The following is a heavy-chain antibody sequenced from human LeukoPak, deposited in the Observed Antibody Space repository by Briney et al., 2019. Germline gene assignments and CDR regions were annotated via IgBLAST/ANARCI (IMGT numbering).Heavy chain of an antibody. CDR1: GGSISSGGYS. J-gene: IGHJ3*02. V-gene: IGHV4-30-2*01. Sequence: SQTLSLTCAVSGGSISSGGYSWSWIRQPPGKGLEWIGYIYHSGSTYYNPSLKSRVTISVDRSKNQFSLKLSSVTAADTAVYYCAREVAGNYYDSSGYLSDHAFDIWGQGTMVTVSS. CDR2: IYHSGST. D-gene: IGHD3-22*01. CDR3: AREVAGNYYDSSGYLSDHAFDI.